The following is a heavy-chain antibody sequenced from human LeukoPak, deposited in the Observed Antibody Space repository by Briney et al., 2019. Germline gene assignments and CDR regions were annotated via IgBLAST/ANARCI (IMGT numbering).Heavy chain of an antibody. V-gene: IGHV1-18*01. Sequence: ASVKVSCKASGYTFTSYGISWVRQVPGQGLEWMGWISAYTGNTNYAQNLQGRVTMTRNTSISTAYMELSSLRSEDTAVYYCARKRALSGRGVINWFDPWGQGTLVTVSS. CDR3: ARKRALSGRGVINWFDP. J-gene: IGHJ5*02. CDR2: ISAYTGNT. D-gene: IGHD3-10*01. CDR1: GYTFTSYG.